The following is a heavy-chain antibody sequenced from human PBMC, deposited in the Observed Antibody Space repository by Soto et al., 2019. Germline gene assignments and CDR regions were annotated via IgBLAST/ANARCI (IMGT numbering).Heavy chain of an antibody. D-gene: IGHD6-19*01. V-gene: IGHV3-23*01. CDR2: ISGSGDST. J-gene: IGHJ1*01. Sequence: PGGSLRLSCAASGFPFSSYPMSWVRPAPGKGLEWVSGISGSGDSTYYADSVKGRFTISRDNSKNTLYLQMNSLRAEDTAVYYCAKGVPGIAVAGTGYFQHWGQGTLVTVSS. CDR1: GFPFSSYP. CDR3: AKGVPGIAVAGTGYFQH.